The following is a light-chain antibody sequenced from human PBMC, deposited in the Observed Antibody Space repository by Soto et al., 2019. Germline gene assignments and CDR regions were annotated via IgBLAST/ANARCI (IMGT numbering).Light chain of an antibody. CDR1: QSISNNY. Sequence: EIVLTQSPGTLSLSPGERAILSCRASQSISNNYLAWYQQKPGQAPRLLIHGASSRASGTPDRFSGSGSGTDFTLTISRLEPEDFAVYYCQQYGSSPPRTFGQGTKVEIK. CDR3: QQYGSSPPRT. J-gene: IGKJ1*01. CDR2: GAS. V-gene: IGKV3-20*01.